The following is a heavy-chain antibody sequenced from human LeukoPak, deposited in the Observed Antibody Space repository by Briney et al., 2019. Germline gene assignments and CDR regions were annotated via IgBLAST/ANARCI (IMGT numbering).Heavy chain of an antibody. D-gene: IGHD3-3*01. Sequence: PGGSLRLSCAASGFTFSNYAMSWVRQAPGKGLEWVSVISGGGNSTYYADSVKGRFSISRDIFKNTLYLQMHSLRAEDTAIYYCAKGGDFWSGYRFDFWGQGTLVTVSS. CDR1: GFTFSNYA. V-gene: IGHV3-23*01. CDR2: ISGGGNST. J-gene: IGHJ4*02. CDR3: AKGGDFWSGYRFDF.